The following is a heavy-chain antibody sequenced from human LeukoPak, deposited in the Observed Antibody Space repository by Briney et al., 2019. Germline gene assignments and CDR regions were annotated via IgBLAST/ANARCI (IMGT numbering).Heavy chain of an antibody. CDR2: INPNSGGT. V-gene: IGHV1-2*02. J-gene: IGHJ6*02. CDR1: GYTFTGYY. Sequence: GASVKVSCKASGYTFTGYYMHWVRQAPGQGLEWMGWINPNSGGTNYAQKFQGRVTMTRDTSISTAYMELSRLRSDDTAVYYCARDDPIVVVPAAIKGHQYGMDVWGQGTTVTVSS. D-gene: IGHD2-2*01. CDR3: ARDDPIVVVPAAIKGHQYGMDV.